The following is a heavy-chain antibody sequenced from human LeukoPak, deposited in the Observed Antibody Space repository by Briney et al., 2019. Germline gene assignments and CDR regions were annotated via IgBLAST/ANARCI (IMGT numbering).Heavy chain of an antibody. D-gene: IGHD3-22*01. Sequence: SETLSLTCPVSGGSISSYYWSWIRQPPGKGLEWIGYIYYSGSTNYNPSLKSRVTISVDTSKNQFSLKLSSVTAADTAVYYCARAEYYYDSSGYYYYYGMDVWGQGTTVTVSS. V-gene: IGHV4-59*01. CDR2: IYYSGST. CDR3: ARAEYYYDSSGYYYYYGMDV. CDR1: GGSISSYY. J-gene: IGHJ6*02.